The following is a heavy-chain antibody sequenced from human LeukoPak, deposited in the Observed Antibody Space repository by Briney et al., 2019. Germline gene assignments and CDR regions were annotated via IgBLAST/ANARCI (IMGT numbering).Heavy chain of an antibody. CDR3: TRMTTGHDY. Sequence: SETLSLTCAVSGVSFDDYYWAWVRQNPGKGLEWIGEINHSGYTNDSPSLKSRVTLSIDTPRKQFSLNLRSVTVADAGIYYCTRMTTGHDYWGQGTLVTVSS. CDR1: GVSFDDYY. D-gene: IGHD4-17*01. V-gene: IGHV4-34*01. J-gene: IGHJ4*02. CDR2: INHSGYT.